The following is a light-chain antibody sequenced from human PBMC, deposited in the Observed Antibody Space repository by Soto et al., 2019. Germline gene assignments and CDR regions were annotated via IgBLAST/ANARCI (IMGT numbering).Light chain of an antibody. J-gene: IGLJ1*01. Sequence: QSALTQPASVSGSPGQPITISCTGTSSDVGSYNLVSWYQQHPGKAPKLMIYEVSKRPSGVSNLFSGSKSGNTASLTISGLQAEYEADYYCCSYAGSSTFLYVFGTGTKVTVL. CDR2: EVS. V-gene: IGLV2-23*02. CDR1: SSDVGSYNL. CDR3: CSYAGSSTFLYV.